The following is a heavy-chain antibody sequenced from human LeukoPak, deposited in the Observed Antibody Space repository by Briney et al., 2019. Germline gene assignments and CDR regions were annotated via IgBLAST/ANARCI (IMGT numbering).Heavy chain of an antibody. V-gene: IGHV1-18*01. CDR3: ARARLRLYYYYGMDV. Sequence: GASVKVSCKASGYTFTSYGISWVRQAPGQGLEWMGWISAYNGNTNYAQKLQGRVTMATDTSTSTAYMELRSLRSDDTAVYYCARARLRLYYYYGMDVWGQGTTVTVSS. CDR1: GYTFTSYG. CDR2: ISAYNGNT. J-gene: IGHJ6*02. D-gene: IGHD4-17*01.